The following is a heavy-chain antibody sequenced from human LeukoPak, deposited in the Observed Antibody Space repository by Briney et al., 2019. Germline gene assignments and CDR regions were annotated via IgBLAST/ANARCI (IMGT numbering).Heavy chain of an antibody. J-gene: IGHJ5*02. CDR1: AFTFSNSC. Sequence: GGSLRRSCDVSAFTFSNSCMTWVRPAPGKALEWVVNIKQDGSDKSYVDSVRGRFTIYRDNARNSLFLHMNNLGVDDMGVYYCASYRDAYIWGSYTPPFFRDPGGRGPVVSVS. CDR3: ASYRDAYIWGSYTPPFFRDP. CDR2: IKQDGSDK. D-gene: IGHD3-16*01. V-gene: IGHV3-7*01.